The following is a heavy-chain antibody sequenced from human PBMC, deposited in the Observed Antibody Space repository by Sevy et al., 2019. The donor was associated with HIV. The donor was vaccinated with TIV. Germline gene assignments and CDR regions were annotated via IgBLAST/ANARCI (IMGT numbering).Heavy chain of an antibody. V-gene: IGHV3-23*01. CDR2: LSGSGGRT. Sequence: GGSLRLSCAASGFTFSIYAMSWVRQAPGKGLEWVSGLSGSGGRTYYADSVKGRFTISRDNSKNTLYLQMNSLRAEDTAVYYCAKDQGDYVWGTFRDYWGQGTLVTVSS. CDR3: AKDQGDYVWGTFRDY. D-gene: IGHD3-16*02. J-gene: IGHJ4*02. CDR1: GFTFSIYA.